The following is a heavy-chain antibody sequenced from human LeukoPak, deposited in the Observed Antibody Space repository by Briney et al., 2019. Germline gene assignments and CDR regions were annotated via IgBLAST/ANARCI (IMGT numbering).Heavy chain of an antibody. Sequence: GGSLRLSCAASGFTFSIYWVHWVRKPPGKGLVWVSSINSDGSSTSYADSVKGRFTISRDNAKNTLYLQMNTLRAEDTAVYYCASLDYWGQGTPVTVSS. CDR2: INSDGSST. CDR3: ASLDY. J-gene: IGHJ4*02. V-gene: IGHV3-74*01. CDR1: GFTFSIYW.